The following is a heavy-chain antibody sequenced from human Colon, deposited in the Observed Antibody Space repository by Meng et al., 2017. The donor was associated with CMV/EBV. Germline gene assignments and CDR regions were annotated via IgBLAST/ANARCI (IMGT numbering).Heavy chain of an antibody. J-gene: IGHJ4*02. CDR2: ISSSGSYL. Sequence: GESLKISCEASGFTASSHTIHWVRQAPGKGLEWVSSISSSGSYLHYADSLKGRFTVSRDNVKNSVNLQMNGLTVEDTAVYYCAKDLSVTGTQSDFWGQGTLVTVSS. CDR3: AKDLSVTGTQSDF. CDR1: GFTASSHT. D-gene: IGHD7-27*01. V-gene: IGHV3-21*06.